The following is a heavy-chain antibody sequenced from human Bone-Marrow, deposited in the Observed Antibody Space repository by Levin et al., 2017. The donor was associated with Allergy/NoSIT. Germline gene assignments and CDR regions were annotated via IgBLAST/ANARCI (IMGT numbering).Heavy chain of an antibody. CDR2: ISAGGNYI. Sequence: GEFLKISCAASGILFSSYDMNWVRQAPGKGLEWVSSISAGGNYIYYADSVKGRFTISRDNAKNSLFLQMNSLRAEDTAVYYCASWAMYHYDRSAFDYIYYAMDVWGQATTATVSS. CDR1: GILFSSYD. CDR3: ASWAMYHYDRSAFDYIYYAMDV. J-gene: IGHJ6*02. D-gene: IGHD3-22*01. V-gene: IGHV3-21*01.